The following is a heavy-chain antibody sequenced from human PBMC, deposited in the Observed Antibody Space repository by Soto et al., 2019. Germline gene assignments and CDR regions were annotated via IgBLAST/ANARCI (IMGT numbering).Heavy chain of an antibody. CDR3: AMDGQWLPRDGLRSSYYFDY. D-gene: IGHD6-19*01. J-gene: IGHJ4*02. CDR2: IWYDGGNK. CDR1: GFNFSSYV. Sequence: QVQLVESGGGVVQPGRSLRLSCAASGFNFSSYVMHWVRQAPGKGLEWVAVIWYDGGNKYYADSVKGRFTISRDNSKNTLYLQMNSLGAEDTAVYYCAMDGQWLPRDGLRSSYYFDYWGQGTLFPVSS. V-gene: IGHV3-33*03.